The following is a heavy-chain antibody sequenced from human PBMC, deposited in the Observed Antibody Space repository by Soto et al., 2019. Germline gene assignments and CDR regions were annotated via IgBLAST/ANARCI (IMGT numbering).Heavy chain of an antibody. V-gene: IGHV1-69*13. CDR2: IIPIFGTA. D-gene: IGHD3-22*01. CDR1: GGTFSSYA. Sequence: SVKVSCKASGGTFSSYAISWVRQSPGQGLEWMGGIIPIFGTANYAQKFQGRVTITADESTSTAYMELSSLRSEDTAVYYCAGPYHDNSGYYPTYYFXYWGEGTLVXVS. CDR3: AGPYHDNSGYYPTYYFXY. J-gene: IGHJ4*02.